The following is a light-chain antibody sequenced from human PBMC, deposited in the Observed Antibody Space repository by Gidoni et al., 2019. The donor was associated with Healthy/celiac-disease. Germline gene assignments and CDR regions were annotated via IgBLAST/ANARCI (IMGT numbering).Light chain of an antibody. V-gene: IGKV3-15*01. Sequence: EIVMTQIQATLSVSPGERATLSCRASQSVSSNLAWYQQKPGQAPRLLIYGASTRATGIPARFSGSGSGTEFTLTISSLQSEDFAVYYCQQYNNWPRSTFGQGTKLEIK. CDR3: QQYNNWPRST. CDR1: QSVSSN. J-gene: IGKJ2*01. CDR2: GAS.